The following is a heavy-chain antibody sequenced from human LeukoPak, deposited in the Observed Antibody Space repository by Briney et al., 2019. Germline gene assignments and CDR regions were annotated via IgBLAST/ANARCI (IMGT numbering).Heavy chain of an antibody. Sequence: SETLSLTCTVSGGSISSYYWSWIRQPPGKGLEWIGYIYYSGSTNYNPSLKSRVTISVDTSKNQFSLKLSSVTAADTAVYYCAREPTRYCSSTSCYKGGWFDPWGQGTLVTVSS. CDR3: AREPTRYCSSTSCYKGGWFDP. J-gene: IGHJ5*02. D-gene: IGHD2-2*02. CDR1: GGSISSYY. V-gene: IGHV4-59*12. CDR2: IYYSGST.